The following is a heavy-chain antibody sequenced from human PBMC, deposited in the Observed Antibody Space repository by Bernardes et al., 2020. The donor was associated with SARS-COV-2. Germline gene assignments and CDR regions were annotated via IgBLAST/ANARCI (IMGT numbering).Heavy chain of an antibody. CDR1: GDSVSSNSAA. CDR3: ARDLFTVAGKKRMDY. J-gene: IGHJ4*02. Sequence: SQTLSLTCAISGDSVSSNSAAWNWIRQSPSRGLEWLGRTFYSSKWYNDYAVSVRGRITITPDTSKNHFSLHLNSVTPEDTAVYYCARDLFTVAGKKRMDYWGQGTLVTVSS. CDR2: TFYSSKWYN. D-gene: IGHD6-19*01. V-gene: IGHV6-1*01.